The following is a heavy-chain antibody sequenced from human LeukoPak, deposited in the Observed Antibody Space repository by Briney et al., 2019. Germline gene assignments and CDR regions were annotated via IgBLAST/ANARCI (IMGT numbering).Heavy chain of an antibody. CDR2: IYYSGST. CDR1: GGSISSYY. J-gene: IGHJ3*02. CDR3: ARESGSDAFDI. Sequence: SETLSLTCTVSGGSISSYYWSWIRQPPGKGLEWIGYIYYSGSTNYNPSLKSRVTISVDTSKNQFSLKLSSVTAADTAVYYCARESGSDAFDIWGQGTMVTVSS. D-gene: IGHD5-12*01. V-gene: IGHV4-59*01.